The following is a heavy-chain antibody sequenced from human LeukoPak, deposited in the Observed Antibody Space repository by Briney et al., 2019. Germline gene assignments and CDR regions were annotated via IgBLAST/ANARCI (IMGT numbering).Heavy chain of an antibody. CDR2: ISGTGGNR. V-gene: IGHV3-23*01. J-gene: IGHJ4*02. D-gene: IGHD3/OR15-3a*01. Sequence: GVSLRLSCAASGFTFSNYAMSWVRQAPGKGLEWVSAISGTGGNRYYADSVKGRFAISRDNSKNTLYLQMNSLRAEDTALYYCAKVATWTYFDYWGQGTLVTVSS. CDR3: AKVATWTYFDY. CDR1: GFTFSNYA.